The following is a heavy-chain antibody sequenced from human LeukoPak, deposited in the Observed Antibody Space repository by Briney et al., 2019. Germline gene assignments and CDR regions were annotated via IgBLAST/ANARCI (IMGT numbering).Heavy chain of an antibody. CDR1: GFTFSSYW. Sequence: GGSLRLSCAASGFTFSSYWMSWVRQAPGKGLEWVSSISSSSSYIYYADSVKGRFTISRDNAKNSLYLQMNSLRAEDTAVYYCVHCSSTSCFDYWGQGTLVTVSS. V-gene: IGHV3-21*01. D-gene: IGHD2-2*01. CDR3: VHCSSTSCFDY. J-gene: IGHJ4*02. CDR2: ISSSSSYI.